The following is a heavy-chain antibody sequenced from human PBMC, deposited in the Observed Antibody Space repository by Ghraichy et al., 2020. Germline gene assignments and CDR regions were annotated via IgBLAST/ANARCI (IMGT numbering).Heavy chain of an antibody. CDR1: GGSISSGGYY. Sequence: SETLSLTCTVSGGSISSGGYYWSWIRQHPGKGLEWIGYIYYSGSTYYNPSLKSRVTISVDTSKNQFSLKLSSVTAADTAVYYCARARDYYDSSGYYLAFDYWGQGTLVTVSS. D-gene: IGHD3-22*01. CDR3: ARARDYYDSSGYYLAFDY. J-gene: IGHJ4*02. V-gene: IGHV4-31*03. CDR2: IYYSGST.